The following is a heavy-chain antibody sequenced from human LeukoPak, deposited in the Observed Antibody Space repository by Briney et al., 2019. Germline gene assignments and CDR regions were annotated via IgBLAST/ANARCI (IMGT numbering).Heavy chain of an antibody. CDR2: ISYDGSNK. J-gene: IGHJ4*02. CDR3: AKWGLGYCSSTSCSELDY. CDR1: GFTVSSYG. Sequence: GGSLRLSCAASGFTVSSYGMHWVRQAPGKGLEWVAVISYDGSNKYYADSVKGRFTISRDNSKNTLYLQMNSLRAEDTAVYYCAKWGLGYCSSTSCSELDYWGQGTLVTVSS. D-gene: IGHD2-2*01. V-gene: IGHV3-30*18.